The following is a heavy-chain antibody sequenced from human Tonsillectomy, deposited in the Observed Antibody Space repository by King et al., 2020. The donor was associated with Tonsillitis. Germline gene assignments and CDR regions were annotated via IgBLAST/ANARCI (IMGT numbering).Heavy chain of an antibody. CDR2: IYYSGST. CDR3: ARRGPNLWYFDL. Sequence: MQLQESGPGLVKPSETLSLTCTVSGGSISSYYWSWIRQPPGKGLEWIGYIYYSGSTNYNPSLKSRVTISVDTSKNQFSLKLSSVTAAATAVYYCARRGPNLWYFDLWGRGTLVTVSS. CDR1: GGSISSYY. D-gene: IGHD1-14*01. V-gene: IGHV4-59*08. J-gene: IGHJ2*01.